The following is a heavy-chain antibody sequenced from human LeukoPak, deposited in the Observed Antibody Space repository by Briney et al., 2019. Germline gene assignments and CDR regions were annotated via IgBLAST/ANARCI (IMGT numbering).Heavy chain of an antibody. J-gene: IGHJ4*02. CDR2: INPSSSSA. D-gene: IGHD4-23*01. Sequence: ASVKVSCKASGYTFTNYYIHWVRQAPGQGLEWMGIINPSSSSASSTQKFQGRVTLTRDTSTSTVYIELSSLRSEDTAVYYCARGPYGGNSAVLNYWGRGTLVTASS. CDR1: GYTFTNYY. V-gene: IGHV1-46*01. CDR3: ARGPYGGNSAVLNY.